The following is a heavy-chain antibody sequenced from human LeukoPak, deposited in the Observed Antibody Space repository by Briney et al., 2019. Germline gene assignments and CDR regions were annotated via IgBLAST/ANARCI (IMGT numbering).Heavy chain of an antibody. CDR3: ARILGYDSSGYYTGFFDY. D-gene: IGHD3-22*01. CDR1: GFTISSNY. CDR2: IYGGGSP. Sequence: GGSLRLSCAASGFTISSNYMNWVRQAPGKGLEWVSAIYGGGSPYYADSVKGRFTISRDNSKNTLYLQMNSLRAEDTAVYYCARILGYDSSGYYTGFFDYWGQGTLVTVSS. V-gene: IGHV3-66*01. J-gene: IGHJ4*02.